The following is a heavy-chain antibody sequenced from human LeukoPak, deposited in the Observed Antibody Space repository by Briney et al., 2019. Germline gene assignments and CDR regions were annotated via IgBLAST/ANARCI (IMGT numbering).Heavy chain of an antibody. J-gene: IGHJ4*02. Sequence: SVKVSCKASGGTFSSYAISWVRQAPGQGLEWMGGIIPIFGTANYAQKFQGRVTITADESTSTAYMELRSLRSDDTAVYYCARDIVVVPAAMDYWGQGTLVTVSS. CDR3: ARDIVVVPAAMDY. V-gene: IGHV1-69*13. D-gene: IGHD2-2*01. CDR1: GGTFSSYA. CDR2: IIPIFGTA.